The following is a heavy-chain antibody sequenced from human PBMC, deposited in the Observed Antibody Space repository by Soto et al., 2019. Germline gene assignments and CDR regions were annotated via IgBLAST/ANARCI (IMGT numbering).Heavy chain of an antibody. CDR2: INSDGSTR. CDR1: GFTFSRYW. J-gene: IGHJ2*01. CDR3: VRGYYDTNFDL. D-gene: IGHD3-22*01. V-gene: IGHV3-74*01. Sequence: ELQLVESGGGLVQPGGSLRLSCAASGFTFSRYWMHWVRQTPGKGPVWVSRINSDGSTRTDADSVKGRVTISRDNAKDTLYLQMNSLRAEDTAIYYCVRGYYDTNFDLWGRGTLVTVSS.